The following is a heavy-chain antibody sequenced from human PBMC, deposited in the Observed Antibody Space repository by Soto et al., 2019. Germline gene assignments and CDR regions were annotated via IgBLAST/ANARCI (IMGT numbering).Heavy chain of an antibody. D-gene: IGHD2-21*02. V-gene: IGHV1-18*01. CDR1: GYTFSSYG. CDR3: GRNCSDRNPYGMDV. Sequence: GVSVKVSCKASGYTFSSYGICWVRQAPGKGLEWMGWISGYNDNTNYAQKLQGRGSMTTDTFTSTAYMELGGLTFAAGAVYYGGRNCSDRNPYGMDVWGQGTRVTVSS. J-gene: IGHJ6*02. CDR2: ISGYNDNT.